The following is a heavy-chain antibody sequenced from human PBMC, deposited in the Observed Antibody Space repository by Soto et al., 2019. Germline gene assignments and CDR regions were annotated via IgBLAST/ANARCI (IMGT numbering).Heavy chain of an antibody. J-gene: IGHJ4*02. Sequence: EVQLLESGGGLVQPGGSLRLSCAASGFTFSSYAMRWVRQAPVKGLEWVSAISGSGDSTYYADSVKGRFTISRDNSKNTLYLQMNGLRAEDTAVYYCARRGSGSYYAYWGQGTLVTVSS. V-gene: IGHV3-23*01. CDR1: GFTFSSYA. D-gene: IGHD1-26*01. CDR2: ISGSGDST. CDR3: ARRGSGSYYAY.